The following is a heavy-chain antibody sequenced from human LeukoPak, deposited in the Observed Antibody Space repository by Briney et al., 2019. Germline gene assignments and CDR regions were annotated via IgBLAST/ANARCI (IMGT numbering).Heavy chain of an antibody. J-gene: IGHJ3*02. D-gene: IGHD6-13*01. CDR1: GGSISSYY. CDR2: SYYSGST. Sequence: SETLSLTCIVSGGSISSYYWSWIRQPPGKGLEWIGYSYYSGSTNYNPSLKSRVTTSVDTSKNQFSLKLSSVTAADTAVYYCARRSSSYYGAFDIWGQGTMVTVSS. CDR3: ARRSSSYYGAFDI. V-gene: IGHV4-59*08.